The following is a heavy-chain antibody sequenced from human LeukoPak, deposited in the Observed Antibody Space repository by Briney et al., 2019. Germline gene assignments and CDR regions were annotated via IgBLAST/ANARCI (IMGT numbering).Heavy chain of an antibody. CDR3: ARGPKGYYFDY. V-gene: IGHV1-8*02. J-gene: IGHJ4*02. Sequence: ASVKVSCKASGYTFTSYGISWVRQAPGQGLEWMGWMNPNSGNTGYAQKFQGRVTMTRNASVSTAYMELSSLRSEDTAVYYCARGPKGYYFDYWGQGTLVTVSS. D-gene: IGHD6-13*01. CDR2: MNPNSGNT. CDR1: GYTFTSYG.